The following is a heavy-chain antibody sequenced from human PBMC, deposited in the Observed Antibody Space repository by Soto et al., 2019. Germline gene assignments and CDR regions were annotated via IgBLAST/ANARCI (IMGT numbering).Heavy chain of an antibody. CDR2: IYYSGST. CDR3: ARQAGYSSGWYYFDY. J-gene: IGHJ4*02. Sequence: SETLSLTCTVSGGSISSSSYYWGWIRQPPGKGLEWIGSIYYSGSTYYNPSLKSRVTISVDTSKNQFSLKLSSVTAADTAVYYCARQAGYSSGWYYFDYWGQGTLVTVSS. CDR1: GGSISSSSYY. V-gene: IGHV4-39*01. D-gene: IGHD6-19*01.